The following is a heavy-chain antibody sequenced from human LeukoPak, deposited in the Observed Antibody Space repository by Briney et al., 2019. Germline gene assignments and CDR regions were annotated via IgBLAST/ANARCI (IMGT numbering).Heavy chain of an antibody. Sequence: PGGSPRLSCAASGFTFSSYWMHWVRQAPGKGLVWVSRINSDGSSTSYADSVKGRFTISRDNAKNTLYLQMNSLRPEDTALYYCSTDPRLLIYWGHGTLVTVSS. V-gene: IGHV3-74*01. CDR3: STDPRLLIY. D-gene: IGHD2-8*01. J-gene: IGHJ4*01. CDR1: GFTFSSYW. CDR2: INSDGSST.